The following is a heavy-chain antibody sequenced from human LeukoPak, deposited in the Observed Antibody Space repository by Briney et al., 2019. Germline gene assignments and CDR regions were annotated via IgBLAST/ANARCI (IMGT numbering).Heavy chain of an antibody. J-gene: IGHJ5*02. Sequence: SETLSLTCTVSGGSISSYYWSWIRQPPGKGLEWIGYIYYSGSTNYNPSLKSRVTISVDTSKNHFSLKLGSVTAADTAVYYCAKGPRASSRYGQYYDSSGYYPNWFDPWGQGTLVTVSS. CDR1: GGSISSYY. V-gene: IGHV4-59*01. CDR2: IYYSGST. D-gene: IGHD3-22*01. CDR3: AKGPRASSRYGQYYDSSGYYPNWFDP.